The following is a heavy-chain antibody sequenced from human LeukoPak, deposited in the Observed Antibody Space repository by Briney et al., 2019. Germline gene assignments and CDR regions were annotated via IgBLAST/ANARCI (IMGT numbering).Heavy chain of an antibody. J-gene: IGHJ4*02. V-gene: IGHV4-39*07. CDR3: ATVVHFYDSSGYYPTRYYFDY. CDR1: GGSISSCTYS. D-gene: IGHD3-22*01. Sequence: SGTLSLTCAVSGGSISSCTYSWGWIRQPPGKGLEWIGSISCSGSTYYNPSLKSRVTISVDTPKNQFSLKLSSVTAADTAVYYCATVVHFYDSSGYYPTRYYFDYWGQGTLVTVSS. CDR2: ISCSGST.